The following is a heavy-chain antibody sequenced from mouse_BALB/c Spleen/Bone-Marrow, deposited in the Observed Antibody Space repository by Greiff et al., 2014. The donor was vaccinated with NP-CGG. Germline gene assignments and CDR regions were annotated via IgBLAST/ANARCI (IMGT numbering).Heavy chain of an antibody. V-gene: IGHV14-3*02. D-gene: IGHD1-1*01. CDR3: ATLTTVVDAMDY. Sequence: DVKLQESGAELVKPGASVKLSCTASGFNIKDTYMHWVKQRPEQGLEWIGRIDPANGNTKYDPKFQGKATITADTSSNTAYLQLGSLTSEDTAVYYSATLTTVVDAMDYWGQGTSVTVSS. CDR1: GFNIKDTY. CDR2: IDPANGNT. J-gene: IGHJ4*01.